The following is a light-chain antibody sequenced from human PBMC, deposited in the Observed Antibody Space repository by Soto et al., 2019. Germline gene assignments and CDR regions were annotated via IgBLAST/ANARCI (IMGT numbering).Light chain of an antibody. V-gene: IGKV3-20*01. Sequence: EIVLTQDPGSLSLSPGERATLSCRASLRFISNYLVWYQQKPGQAPRLLIYGTSTRATGIPDRFSGSGSGTDFTLTISRLEPEDFAVYYCQQYGSSPGYTFGQGTKLEIK. CDR2: GTS. CDR3: QQYGSSPGYT. J-gene: IGKJ2*01. CDR1: LRFISNY.